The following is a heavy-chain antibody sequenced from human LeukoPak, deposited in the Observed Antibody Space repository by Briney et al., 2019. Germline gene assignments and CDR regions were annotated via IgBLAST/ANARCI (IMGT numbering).Heavy chain of an antibody. CDR3: AREGIAVAGYYYYGMDV. D-gene: IGHD6-19*01. J-gene: IGHJ6*02. Sequence: ASVKVSCKASGYTFTGYYMHLVRQAPGQGLEWMGWINPNSGGTNYAQKFQGRVTMTRDTSISTAYMELSRLRSDDTAVYYCAREGIAVAGYYYYGMDVWGQGTTVTVSS. CDR2: INPNSGGT. V-gene: IGHV1-2*02. CDR1: GYTFTGYY.